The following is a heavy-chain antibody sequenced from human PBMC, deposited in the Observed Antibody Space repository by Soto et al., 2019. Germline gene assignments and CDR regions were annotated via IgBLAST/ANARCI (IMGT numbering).Heavy chain of an antibody. CDR2: MNPNSGNT. J-gene: IGHJ3*02. V-gene: IGHV1-8*01. Sequence: ASVKVSCKASGYTFTSYDINWVRQATGQGLEWMGWMNPNSGNTGYAQKFQGRVTMTRNTSISTAYMELSSLRSEDTAVYYCASVYYYDSSGYPGAAFDIWGQGKMVTVSS. CDR3: ASVYYYDSSGYPGAAFDI. CDR1: GYTFTSYD. D-gene: IGHD3-22*01.